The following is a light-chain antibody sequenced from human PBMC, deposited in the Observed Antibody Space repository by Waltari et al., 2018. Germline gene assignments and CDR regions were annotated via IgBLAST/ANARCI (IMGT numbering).Light chain of an antibody. Sequence: EIVLTQSPATLSLSPGERATLPCRASQSVSRSLAWYQQKPGQAPRLLIYDASNRATGIPARFSGSGSGTDFTLTISSLEPEDFAVYYCQQRTNWPLTFGGGTKVEIK. CDR1: QSVSRS. V-gene: IGKV3-11*01. CDR2: DAS. J-gene: IGKJ4*01. CDR3: QQRTNWPLT.